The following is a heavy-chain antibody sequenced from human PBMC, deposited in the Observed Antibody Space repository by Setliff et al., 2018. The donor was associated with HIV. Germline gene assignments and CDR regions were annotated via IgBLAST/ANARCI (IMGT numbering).Heavy chain of an antibody. CDR3: ARLVSEMATLDWYFDV. J-gene: IGHJ2*01. CDR2: IYPTGIT. CDR1: GGSFRHYY. Sequence: LSLTCTVSGGSFRHYYWSWIRQPPGKGLEWIGHIYPTGITNYNPSLKSRLTISIEPFRKQFALSLRSVTAADTAIYYCARLVSEMATLDWYFDVWGRGTLVTVSS. V-gene: IGHV4-4*09.